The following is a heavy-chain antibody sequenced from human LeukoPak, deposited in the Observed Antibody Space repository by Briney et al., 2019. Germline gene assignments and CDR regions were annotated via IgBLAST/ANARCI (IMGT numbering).Heavy chain of an antibody. CDR1: GFTFSSYG. V-gene: IGHV3-48*03. CDR3: ARWGATGYGDY. Sequence: PGGSLRLSCAASGFTFSSYGMNWVRQAPGKGLEWVSYISDSSSTIYYADSVKGRLTISRDNAKNSLYLQMNSLRAEDPAVYYCARWGATGYGDYWGQGTLVTVSS. J-gene: IGHJ4*02. D-gene: IGHD3-9*01. CDR2: ISDSSSTI.